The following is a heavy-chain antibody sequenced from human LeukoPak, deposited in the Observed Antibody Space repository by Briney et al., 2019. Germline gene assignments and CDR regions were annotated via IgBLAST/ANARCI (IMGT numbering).Heavy chain of an antibody. V-gene: IGHV3-9*01. CDR1: GFTFDDYA. CDR2: ISWNSDSI. CDR3: ARDRGGSYSTH. D-gene: IGHD1-26*01. Sequence: GGSLRLSCAASGFTFDDYAMHWVRQAPGKGLEWVSGISWNSDSIGYADSVKGRFTISRDNAKNSLYLQMNSLRAEDTAVYYCARDRGGSYSTHWGQGTLVTVSS. J-gene: IGHJ4*02.